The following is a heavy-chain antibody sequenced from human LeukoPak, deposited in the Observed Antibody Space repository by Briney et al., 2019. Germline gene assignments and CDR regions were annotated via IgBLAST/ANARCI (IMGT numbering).Heavy chain of an antibody. CDR2: INPNSGGT. CDR3: ARDSLSDIVVVPAAMVSSMDV. CDR1: GYTFTGYY. D-gene: IGHD2-2*01. Sequence: ASVKVSCKASGYTFTGYYMHWVRQAPGPGLEWMGWINPNSGGTNYAQKFQGRVTMTRDTSISTAYMELSRLRSDDTAVYYCARDSLSDIVVVPAAMVSSMDVWGKGTTVTVSS. J-gene: IGHJ6*03. V-gene: IGHV1-2*02.